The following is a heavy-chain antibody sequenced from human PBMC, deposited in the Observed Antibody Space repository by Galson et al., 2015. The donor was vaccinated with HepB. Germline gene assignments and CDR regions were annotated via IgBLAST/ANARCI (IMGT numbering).Heavy chain of an antibody. V-gene: IGHV1-8*01. D-gene: IGHD1-1*01. CDR3: ARAPGRTDDYHMDV. J-gene: IGHJ6*03. Sequence: SVKVSCKASGYTFNIYDINWVRQGTGQGLEWMGWMNPNSGNTGYAQKFQGRVTMTRNTSISTAYMELSSLRSEDTAVYYCARAPGRTDDYHMDVWGKGTTVTVSS. CDR1: GYTFNIYD. CDR2: MNPNSGNT.